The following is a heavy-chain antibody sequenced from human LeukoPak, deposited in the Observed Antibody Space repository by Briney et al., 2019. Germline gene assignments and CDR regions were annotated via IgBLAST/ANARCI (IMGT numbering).Heavy chain of an antibody. CDR3: ARADYGGNSAWYFDL. CDR1: GYSISSGYY. D-gene: IGHD4-23*01. J-gene: IGHJ2*01. Sequence: SETLSLTYTVSGYSISSGYYWGWIRQPPGKGLEWIGSIYHSGSTYYNPSLKSRVTISVDTSKNQFSLKLSSVTAADTAVYYCARADYGGNSAWYFDLWGRGTLVTVSS. V-gene: IGHV4-38-2*02. CDR2: IYHSGST.